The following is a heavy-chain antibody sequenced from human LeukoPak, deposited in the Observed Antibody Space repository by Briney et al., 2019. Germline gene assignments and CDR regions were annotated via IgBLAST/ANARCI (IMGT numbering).Heavy chain of an antibody. D-gene: IGHD6-6*01. J-gene: IGHJ4*02. Sequence: GGSLRLSCAASGFTFSSYAMSWVRQAPGRGLEWVSAISGSGGSTYYADSVKGRFTISRGNSKNTLYLQMNSLRAEDTAVYYCAKGDYSSSSWGFDYWGQGTLVTVSS. CDR1: GFTFSSYA. V-gene: IGHV3-23*01. CDR3: AKGDYSSSSWGFDY. CDR2: ISGSGGST.